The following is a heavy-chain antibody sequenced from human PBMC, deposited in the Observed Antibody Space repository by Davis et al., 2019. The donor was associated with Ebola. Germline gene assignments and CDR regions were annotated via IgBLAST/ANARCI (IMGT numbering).Heavy chain of an antibody. CDR3: ATSNWFDP. J-gene: IGHJ5*02. CDR1: GGSVSSYY. CDR2: IYNSGRT. Sequence: SETLSLTCSVSGGSVSSYYWSWIRQPPGKALEWIGYIYNSGRTNYNPSLKSRVTISLDTSKNQFSLKLHSVTAADTALYYCATSNWFDPWGQGTLVTVSS. V-gene: IGHV4-59*02.